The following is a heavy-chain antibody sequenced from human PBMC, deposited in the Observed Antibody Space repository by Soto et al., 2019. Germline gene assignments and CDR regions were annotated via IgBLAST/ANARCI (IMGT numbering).Heavy chain of an antibody. D-gene: IGHD4-17*01. V-gene: IGHV4-31*03. CDR2: IYYSGST. CDR3: ARVSTTVTTASFDY. CDR1: GGSISSGGYY. Sequence: QVQLQESGPGLVKPSQTLSLTCTVSGGSISSGGYYWSWIRQHPGKGLEWIGYIYYSGSTYYNPSLKSRVTISVDTSKNQFSLKLSSVTAADTSVHYCARVSTTVTTASFDYWGQGTLVTVCS. J-gene: IGHJ4*02.